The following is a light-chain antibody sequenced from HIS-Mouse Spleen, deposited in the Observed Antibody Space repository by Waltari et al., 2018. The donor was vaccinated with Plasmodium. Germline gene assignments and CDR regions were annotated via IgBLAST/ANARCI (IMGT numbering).Light chain of an antibody. CDR1: RSDVGGYTY. V-gene: IGLV2-11*01. J-gene: IGLJ2*01. Sequence: QSALTQPRPVSGSPGQSVTISCTGTRSDVGGYTYVPWYPQPPGKAPKLMIYDVSKRPSGVPDRFSGSKSGNTASLTISGLQAEDEADYYCCSYAGSYTLVFGGGTKLTVL. CDR2: DVS. CDR3: CSYAGSYTLV.